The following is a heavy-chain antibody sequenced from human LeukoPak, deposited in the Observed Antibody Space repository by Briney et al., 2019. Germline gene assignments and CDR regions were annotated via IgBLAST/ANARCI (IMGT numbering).Heavy chain of an antibody. CDR1: GYTFTSYG. D-gene: IGHD3-22*01. CDR2: ISAYNGNT. CDR3: AREYYYDSSGYRYYYYGMDV. J-gene: IGHJ6*02. V-gene: IGHV1-18*01. Sequence: GASVKVSCKASGYTFTSYGISWVRRAPAQGLEWMGWISAYNGNTNYAQKLQGRVTMTTDTSTSTAYMELRSLRSDDTAVYYCAREYYYDSSGYRYYYYGMDVWGQGTTVTVSS.